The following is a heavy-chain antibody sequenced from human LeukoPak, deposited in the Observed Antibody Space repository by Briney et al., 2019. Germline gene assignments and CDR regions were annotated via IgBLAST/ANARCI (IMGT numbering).Heavy chain of an antibody. Sequence: GGSLRLSCAASGFTFDDYAMHWVRQAPGKGLEWVSGISWNSGSIGYADSVKGRFTISRDNAKNSLHLQMNSLRAEDTALYYCATWPVVTGVMNYGMDVWGQGTTVTVSS. CDR3: ATWPVVTGVMNYGMDV. D-gene: IGHD4-23*01. V-gene: IGHV3-9*01. CDR1: GFTFDDYA. CDR2: ISWNSGSI. J-gene: IGHJ6*02.